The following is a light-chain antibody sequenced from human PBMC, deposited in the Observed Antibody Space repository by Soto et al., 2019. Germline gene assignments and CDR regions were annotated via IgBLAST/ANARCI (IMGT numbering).Light chain of an antibody. J-gene: IGKJ3*01. CDR1: QSIGNY. Sequence: EVVLTQSPATLSLSPGEGATLSCRASQSIGNYLAWYQQKPGQAPRLLIYATSNRATGIPARFSGSGSGTDFTLTISSLEPEDFAVYYCQQRSNWATFGPGTKVDIK. V-gene: IGKV3-11*01. CDR2: ATS. CDR3: QQRSNWAT.